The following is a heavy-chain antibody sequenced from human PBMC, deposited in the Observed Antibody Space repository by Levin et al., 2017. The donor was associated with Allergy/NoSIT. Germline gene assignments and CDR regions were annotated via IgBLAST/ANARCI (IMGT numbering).Heavy chain of an antibody. CDR2: IIPIFGTA. J-gene: IGHJ6*02. CDR3: ASWGATGNYDFWSGYYTNYYYGMDV. D-gene: IGHD3-3*01. Sequence: SVKVSCKASGGTFSSYAISWVRQAPGQGLEWMGGIIPIFGTANYAQKFQGRVTITADESTSTAYMELSSLRSEDTAVYYCASWGATGNYDFWSGYYTNYYYGMDVWGQGTTVTVSS. V-gene: IGHV1-69*13. CDR1: GGTFSSYA.